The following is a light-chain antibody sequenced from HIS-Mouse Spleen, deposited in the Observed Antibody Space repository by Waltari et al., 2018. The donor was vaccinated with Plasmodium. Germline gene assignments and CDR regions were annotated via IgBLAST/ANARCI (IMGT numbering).Light chain of an antibody. Sequence: QSALTQPASVSGSPGQSITISCTGTSSDVGSYNLVPWYQQHPGKAPKLMIYEGSKRPSGFSNRFSGSTSGNTASLTISGLQAEDEADYYCCSYAGSSTYVFGTGTKVTVL. CDR2: EGS. J-gene: IGLJ1*01. CDR1: SSDVGSYNL. V-gene: IGLV2-23*01. CDR3: CSYAGSSTYV.